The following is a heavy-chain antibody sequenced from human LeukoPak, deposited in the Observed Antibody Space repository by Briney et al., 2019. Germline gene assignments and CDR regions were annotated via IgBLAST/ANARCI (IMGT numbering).Heavy chain of an antibody. CDR1: GGSISTYY. J-gene: IGHJ1*01. Sequence: SGTLSLTCTVSGGSISTYYWNWIRQPPGKGREWIGYIYHSGSTNYNPSLQSRVTISVDMSKNQFSLNLNSVTAADTAVYYCARGGAARLHFQNWGQGTLITVSS. CDR3: ARGGAARLHFQN. D-gene: IGHD6-6*01. V-gene: IGHV4-59*01. CDR2: IYHSGST.